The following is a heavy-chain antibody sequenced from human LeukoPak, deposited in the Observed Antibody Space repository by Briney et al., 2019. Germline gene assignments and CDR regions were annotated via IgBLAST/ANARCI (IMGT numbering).Heavy chain of an antibody. J-gene: IGHJ4*02. CDR2: INHSGST. CDR3: ARGRSAVAGNY. V-gene: IGHV4-34*01. CDR1: GGSFRGYY. D-gene: IGHD6-19*01. Sequence: SETLSLTCAVYGGSFRGYYWSWIRQPPGKGLEWIGEINHSGSTNYNPSLKSRVTISVDTSKNQFSLKLSSVTAADTAVYYCARGRSAVAGNYWGQGTLVTVSS.